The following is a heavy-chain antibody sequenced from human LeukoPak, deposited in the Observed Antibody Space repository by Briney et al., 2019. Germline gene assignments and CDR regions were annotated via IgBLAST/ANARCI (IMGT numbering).Heavy chain of an antibody. CDR3: AKDGQNGDYAVYYFDY. Sequence: GGSLRLSCAASGFPFDEYAMHWVRQAPGKGLEWVSGISWNSGSIGYADSVKGRFTISRDNAKNSLYLQMNSLRAEDTALYYCAKDGQNGDYAVYYFDYWGQGTLVTVSS. J-gene: IGHJ4*02. V-gene: IGHV3-9*01. CDR1: GFPFDEYA. D-gene: IGHD4-17*01. CDR2: ISWNSGSI.